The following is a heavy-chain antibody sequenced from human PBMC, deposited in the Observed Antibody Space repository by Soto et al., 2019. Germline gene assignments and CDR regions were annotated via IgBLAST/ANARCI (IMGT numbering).Heavy chain of an antibody. CDR3: ARDRGVRGVKHNWFDP. J-gene: IGHJ5*02. CDR1: GFTFSTYA. CDR2: IWYDGSNK. D-gene: IGHD3-10*01. V-gene: IGHV3-33*08. Sequence: GGSLRLSCAVSGFTFSTYAMHWVRQAPGKGLEWVAVIWYDGSNKYYADSVKGRFTISRDNSKNTLYLQMNSLRAEDTAVYYCARDRGVRGVKHNWFDPWGQGTLVTVSS.